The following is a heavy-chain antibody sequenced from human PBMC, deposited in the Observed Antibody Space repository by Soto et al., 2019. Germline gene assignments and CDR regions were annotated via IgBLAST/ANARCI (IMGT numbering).Heavy chain of an antibody. V-gene: IGHV1-46*01. CDR1: GYIFTAYS. J-gene: IGHJ1*01. Sequence: VKVSCKASGYIFTAYSMHWVRQAPGQGLEWMGVVNPSGGSTNYAQKFQGRITMTRDTSTSTVFMDLSSLTSEDTAVYYCAREENCSDGVCYSEYFQRWGQGTLVTVSS. CDR3: AREENCSDGVCYSEYFQR. D-gene: IGHD2-15*01. CDR2: VNPSGGST.